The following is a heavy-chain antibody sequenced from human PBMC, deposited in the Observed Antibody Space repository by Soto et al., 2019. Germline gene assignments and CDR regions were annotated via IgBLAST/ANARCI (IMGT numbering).Heavy chain of an antibody. Sequence: QVQLQQWGAGLLKPSETLSLTCAVYGGSFSGYYWSWIRQPPGKGLEWIGEINHSGSTNYNPSLKSRVTISVDTSKNQFSLKLSSVTAADTAVYYCARGGWLQLDYWGQGTLVTVSS. V-gene: IGHV4-34*01. D-gene: IGHD5-12*01. CDR2: INHSGST. CDR1: GGSFSGYY. CDR3: ARGGWLQLDY. J-gene: IGHJ4*02.